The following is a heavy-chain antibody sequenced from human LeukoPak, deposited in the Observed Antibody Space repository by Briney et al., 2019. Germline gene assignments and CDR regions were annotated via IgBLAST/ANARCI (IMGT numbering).Heavy chain of an antibody. CDR3: ARGGAKDYFDY. CDR1: GFTFSSYA. Sequence: LAGGSLRLSCAASGFTFSSYAMSWVRQAPGKGLEWVSAISGSGGSTYYADSVKGRFTISRDNSKNTLYLQMSSLRAEDTAVYYCARGGAKDYFDYWGQGTLVTVSS. CDR2: ISGSGGST. J-gene: IGHJ4*02. D-gene: IGHD3-16*01. V-gene: IGHV3-23*01.